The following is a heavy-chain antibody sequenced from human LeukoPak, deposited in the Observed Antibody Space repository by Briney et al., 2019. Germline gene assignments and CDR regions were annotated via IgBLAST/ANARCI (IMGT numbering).Heavy chain of an antibody. V-gene: IGHV3-23*01. D-gene: IGHD6-13*01. CDR2: VSDIGGST. J-gene: IGHJ4*02. CDR1: GFTFSSYA. CDR3: AKELSAGTGGGWEDYFDY. Sequence: GGSLRLSCAASGFTFSSYAMSWVRQAPGKGLEWVSAVSDIGGSTYYADSVKGRFTISRDNSKSTLYLQMNSLRAEDTAVYYCAKELSAGTGGGWEDYFDYWGQGTLVTLS.